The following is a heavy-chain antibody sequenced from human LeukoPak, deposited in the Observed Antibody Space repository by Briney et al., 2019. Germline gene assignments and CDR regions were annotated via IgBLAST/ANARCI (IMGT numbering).Heavy chain of an antibody. CDR1: GFALKSYS. D-gene: IGHD2-8*02. V-gene: IGHV3-21*01. CDR3: ARVAVSGPTGWFDS. Sequence: GGSLRLSCAGSGFALKSYSLTWVRQAPGKGLEWVSSISSTSAYIHYADSVKGRFTISRDNVDNVVYLEMNSLGAEDTATYYCARVAVSGPTGWFDSWGQGTLVSVSS. CDR2: ISSTSAYI. J-gene: IGHJ5*01.